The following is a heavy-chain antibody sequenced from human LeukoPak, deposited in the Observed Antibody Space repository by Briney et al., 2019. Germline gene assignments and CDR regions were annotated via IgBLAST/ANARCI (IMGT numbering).Heavy chain of an antibody. CDR1: GFTFSTYS. V-gene: IGHV3-23*01. CDR3: AKGISADGYNFERGADY. Sequence: GGSLSLSCAASGFTFSTYSMNWVRQAPGKGLEWVSSVGGDGRVTYYADSVKGRFTISRDNSKNTIFLQMNSLRVEDTAVYYCAKGISADGYNFERGADYWGQGAQVIVSS. D-gene: IGHD5-24*01. CDR2: VGGDGRVT. J-gene: IGHJ4*02.